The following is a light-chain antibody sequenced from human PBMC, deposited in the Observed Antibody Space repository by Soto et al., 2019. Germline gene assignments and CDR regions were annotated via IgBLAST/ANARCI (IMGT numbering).Light chain of an antibody. V-gene: IGKV4-1*01. CDR2: WAS. J-gene: IGKJ1*01. Sequence: DIVMTQSPDSLAVSLGERATINCKSSQSVLYSSNNKNYLAWYQHKPRQPPKLLIYWASTRESGVPDRFSGSGSGTDFTLSISSLQSEDVAVYYCQHHYSTPWTFGQGTKVEIK. CDR1: QSVLYSSNNKNY. CDR3: QHHYSTPWT.